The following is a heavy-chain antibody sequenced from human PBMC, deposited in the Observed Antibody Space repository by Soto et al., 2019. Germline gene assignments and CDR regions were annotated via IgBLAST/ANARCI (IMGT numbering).Heavy chain of an antibody. CDR1: GYTFTSYD. CDR3: ARGTAYCSSTSCSLDY. J-gene: IGHJ4*02. D-gene: IGHD2-2*01. Sequence: QVQLVQSGAEVKKPGASVKVSCKASGYTFTSYDINWVRQATGQGLEWMGWMNPNSGNQGYAQKFQGRVTMTRNTSISTAYMELSSLRSEDTAVYYCARGTAYCSSTSCSLDYWGQGTLVTVSS. V-gene: IGHV1-8*01. CDR2: MNPNSGNQ.